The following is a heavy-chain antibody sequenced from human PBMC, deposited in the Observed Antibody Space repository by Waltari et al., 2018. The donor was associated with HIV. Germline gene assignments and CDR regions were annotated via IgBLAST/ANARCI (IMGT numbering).Heavy chain of an antibody. CDR3: ARDLGESSSWFGGVIGH. J-gene: IGHJ4*02. CDR2: IYYSGLT. D-gene: IGHD6-13*01. V-gene: IGHV4-59*01. Sequence: QVQLQESGPGLAKPSETLSLSCTVSGGPISSYYWSWLRQPPGKGLEWIGYIYYSGLTNYNPSLNSRVTISVDTSKNQFSLKLSSVTAADTAVYYCARDLGESSSWFGGVIGHWGQGILVTVSS. CDR1: GGPISSYY.